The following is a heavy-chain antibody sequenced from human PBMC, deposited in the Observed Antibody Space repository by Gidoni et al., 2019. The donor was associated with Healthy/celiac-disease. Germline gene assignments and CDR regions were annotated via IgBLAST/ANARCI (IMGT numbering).Heavy chain of an antibody. Sequence: QVQLQQSGPGLVTPSQTLALTCAISGDSVSSNRATWDWHRPSPSRGLEWLGRTYYRSKWYNDYAVSVKSRITINPDTSKNQFSLQLNSVTPEDTAVYYCARAGYCSSTSSYYGMDVWGQGTTVTVSS. CDR3: ARAGYCSSTSSYYGMDV. J-gene: IGHJ6*02. V-gene: IGHV6-1*01. D-gene: IGHD2-2*01. CDR2: TYYRSKWYN. CDR1: GDSVSSNRAT.